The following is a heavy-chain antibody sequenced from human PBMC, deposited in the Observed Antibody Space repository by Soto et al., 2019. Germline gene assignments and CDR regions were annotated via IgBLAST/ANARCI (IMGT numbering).Heavy chain of an antibody. CDR2: IYHSEST. D-gene: IGHD2-8*02. CDR1: GGSISSGGYS. J-gene: IGHJ4*02. CDR3: ARDKITGLFDY. V-gene: IGHV4-30-2*01. Sequence: SETLSLTCAVSGGSISSGGYSWSWIRQPPGKGLGWIGYIYHSESTYYNPSLKSRVTISVDRSKNQFSLKLSSVTAADTAVYYCARDKITGLFDYWGQGTLVTVSS.